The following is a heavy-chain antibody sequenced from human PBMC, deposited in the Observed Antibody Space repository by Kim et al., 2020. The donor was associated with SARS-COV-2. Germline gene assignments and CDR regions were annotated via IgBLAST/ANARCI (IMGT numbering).Heavy chain of an antibody. Sequence: GGSLRLSCATFGFTFSDFAMHWVRQAPGKGLEWVAVICYDGRNKNYADSVKGRFTTSRDNSKNTLSLQMDSLTAEDTAVYYCARGAYYGDSDGGRWLMPGHDWGQGTLVTVSS. D-gene: IGHD5-12*01. CDR3: ARGAYYGDSDGGRWLMPGHD. V-gene: IGHV3-33*01. J-gene: IGHJ4*02. CDR2: ICYDGRNK. CDR1: GFTFSDFA.